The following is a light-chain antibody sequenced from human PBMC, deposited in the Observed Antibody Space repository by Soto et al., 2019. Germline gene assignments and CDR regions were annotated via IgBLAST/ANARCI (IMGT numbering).Light chain of an antibody. J-gene: IGLJ1*01. CDR1: GGSIASGY. CDR3: QSYHSSYPYV. CDR2: EDN. Sequence: NFMLTQPHSVSESPGKTVTISCTRSGGSIASGYVQWYRQRPGSAPTTVIYEDNQRPSGVPDRFSGSIDSSSNSASLTISGLQTEDEADYYCQSYHSSYPYVFATGTKLTVL. V-gene: IGLV6-57*03.